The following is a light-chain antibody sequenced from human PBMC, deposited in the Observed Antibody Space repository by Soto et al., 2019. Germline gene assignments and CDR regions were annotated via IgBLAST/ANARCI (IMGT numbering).Light chain of an antibody. J-gene: IGLJ1*01. CDR1: SSDVGGYNY. V-gene: IGLV2-14*01. CDR2: EVS. Sequence: QSALTQPASVSGSPGQSITISCTGTSSDVGGYNYVSWYQQHPGKAPKLMIYEVSNRPSGVSNRFSGSKSGNTASLTISGLQAEDEADYYCSSYTSRSTLDVFGNGTKVTAL. CDR3: SSYTSRSTLDV.